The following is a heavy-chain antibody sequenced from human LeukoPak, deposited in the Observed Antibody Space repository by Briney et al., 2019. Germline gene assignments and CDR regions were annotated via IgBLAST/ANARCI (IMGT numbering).Heavy chain of an antibody. D-gene: IGHD2-8*02. Sequence: TGGSLRLSCAASGFTFSSYEMNWVRQAPGKGLEWFSYISSSGSTTYYADSVKGRFTIPRDNAKNSLYLQMNSLRAEDTAVYYCATGGYYLNYWGQGTLVTVSS. CDR2: ISSSGSTT. J-gene: IGHJ4*02. CDR3: ATGGYYLNY. CDR1: GFTFSSYE. V-gene: IGHV3-48*03.